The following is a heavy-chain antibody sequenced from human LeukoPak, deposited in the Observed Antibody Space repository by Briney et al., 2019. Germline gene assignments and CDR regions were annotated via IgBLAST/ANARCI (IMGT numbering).Heavy chain of an antibody. V-gene: IGHV1-2*02. CDR1: GYTFTGYY. CDR2: INPNRGST. J-gene: IGHJ3*02. Sequence: ASVKVSCKASGYTFTGYYMHWVRQAPGQGLEWMGWINPNRGSTKYAQKFQGRVTMTGDTSISTAYMEVGRLRSDDTAVYYCARDQYNYGHHGGFDIWGQGTMVTVSS. CDR3: ARDQYNYGHHGGFDI. D-gene: IGHD5-18*01.